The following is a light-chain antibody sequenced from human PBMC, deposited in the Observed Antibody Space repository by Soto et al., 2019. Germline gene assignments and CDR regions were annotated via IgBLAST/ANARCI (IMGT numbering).Light chain of an antibody. J-gene: IGKJ5*01. CDR3: QQRSNWQIT. CDR1: QSVSTY. V-gene: IGKV3-11*01. CDR2: DAS. Sequence: VLPQSPATLSLSPGESATLSCRASQSVSTYLAWYQQKPGQAPRLLIYDASNRVTGIPARFRGSGSGTDFTLTISSLEPDDFAVYYCQQRSNWQITFGQGTRLEIK.